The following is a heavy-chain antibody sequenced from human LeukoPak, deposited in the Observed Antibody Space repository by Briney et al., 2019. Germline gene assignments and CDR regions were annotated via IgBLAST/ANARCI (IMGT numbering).Heavy chain of an antibody. Sequence: GGSLRLSCAASGFTFSSYAMSWVRQAPGKGLEWVSAISGSGGSTYYADSVEGRFTISRDNSRNTLYLHMNSLRVEDTAVYYCAKAPTYDFGGYWGQGTLVTVSS. D-gene: IGHD3-10*01. CDR3: AKAPTYDFGGY. V-gene: IGHV3-23*01. CDR1: GFTFSSYA. J-gene: IGHJ4*02. CDR2: ISGSGGST.